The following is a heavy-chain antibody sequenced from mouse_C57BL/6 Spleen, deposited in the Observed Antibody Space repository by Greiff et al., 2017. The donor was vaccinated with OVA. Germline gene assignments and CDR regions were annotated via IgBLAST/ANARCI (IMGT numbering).Heavy chain of an antibody. D-gene: IGHD4-1*01. CDR2: ISSGSSTI. CDR3: ARQWMALTGDWYFDV. CDR1: GFTFSDYG. Sequence: EVQRVESGGGLVKPGGSLKLSCAASGFTFSDYGMHWVRQAPEKGLEWVAYISSGSSTIYYADTVKGRFTISRDNAKNTLYLQMSRLKSEDTAMYYCARQWMALTGDWYFDVWGTGTTVTVSS. V-gene: IGHV5-17*03. J-gene: IGHJ1*03.